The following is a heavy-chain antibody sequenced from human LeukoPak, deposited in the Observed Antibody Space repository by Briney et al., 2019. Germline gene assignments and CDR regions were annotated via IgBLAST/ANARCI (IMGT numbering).Heavy chain of an antibody. V-gene: IGHV4-34*01. Sequence: GSLRLSCAASGFTFSNAWMSWVRQPPGKGLEWIGEINHSGSTNYNPSLKSRVTISVDTSKNQFSLKLSSVTAADTAVYYCARGRDYDAFDIWGQGTMVTVSS. D-gene: IGHD3-16*01. J-gene: IGHJ3*02. CDR1: GFTFSNAW. CDR2: INHSGST. CDR3: ARGRDYDAFDI.